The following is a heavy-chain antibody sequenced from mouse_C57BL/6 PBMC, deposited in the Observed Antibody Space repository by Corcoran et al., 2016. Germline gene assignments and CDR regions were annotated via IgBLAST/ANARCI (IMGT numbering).Heavy chain of an antibody. J-gene: IGHJ2*01. CDR3: ANYYGSSYG. CDR2: IYPGSGNT. D-gene: IGHD1-1*01. CDR1: GYTFTDYY. Sequence: QVQRKQSGAELVRPGASVKLSCKASGYTFTDYYINGVKQRPGQGLEGIARIYPGSGNTYYNEKFKGKATLTAEKSSSTAYMQLSSLTSEDSAVYFCANYYGSSYGWGQGTTLTVSS. V-gene: IGHV1-76*01.